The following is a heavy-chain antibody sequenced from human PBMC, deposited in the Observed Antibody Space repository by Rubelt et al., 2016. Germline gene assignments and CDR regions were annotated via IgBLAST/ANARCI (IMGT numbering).Heavy chain of an antibody. V-gene: IGHV3-11*04. CDR3: ARGARVWGTGLDY. J-gene: IGHJ4*02. D-gene: IGHD3-16*01. CDR2: ISGSGLTT. Sequence: GKGLERVSDISGSGLTTYYADSVKGRFTISRDNAKNSLYLLMNSLRAEDTAVYYCARGARVWGTGLDYWGQGTLVTVSS.